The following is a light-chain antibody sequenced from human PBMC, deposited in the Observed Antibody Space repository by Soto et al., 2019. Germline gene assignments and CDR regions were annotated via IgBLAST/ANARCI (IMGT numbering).Light chain of an antibody. CDR3: SSYTSSSTLV. Sequence: QSVLTQPASVSGSPGQSITISCTGTSSDVGGYNYVSWYQQHPGKAPKLMIYDVSNRPSGVSNRFSGSKSGNTAFLTISGLQAEDEADYYCSSYTSSSTLVFGTGTKVTV. J-gene: IGLJ1*01. CDR2: DVS. V-gene: IGLV2-14*01. CDR1: SSDVGGYNY.